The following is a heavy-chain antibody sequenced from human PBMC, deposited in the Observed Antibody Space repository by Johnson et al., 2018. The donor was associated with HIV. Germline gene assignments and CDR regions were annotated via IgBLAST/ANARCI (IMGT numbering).Heavy chain of an antibody. CDR3: ARPGGDPLTDDAFDI. J-gene: IGHJ3*02. CDR2: ISNSGSTI. D-gene: IGHD2-21*02. CDR1: RFTFSSYW. Sequence: VQLVESGGGLVQPGGSLRLSCAASRFTFSSYWMSWVRQAPAKGLEWISYISNSGSTIYYADSVKGRFTISRDNAKNLLYLQMNSLRAEDTAVYYCARPGGDPLTDDAFDIWGQGTMVTVSS. V-gene: IGHV3-48*04.